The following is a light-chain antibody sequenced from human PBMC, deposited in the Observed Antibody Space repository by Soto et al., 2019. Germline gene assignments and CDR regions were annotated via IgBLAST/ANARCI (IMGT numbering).Light chain of an antibody. V-gene: IGKV3-11*01. CDR2: GAS. Sequence: EIVFPQSPATLSLSPVERATLSCKASQKIRSHLAWYLQKPCQPPSILIFGASNRATCIPARFSRSGSGKDFTRPISSLEPEDSGRYYCQQRTDWPLTCGGEASVEVK. CDR1: QKIRSH. CDR3: QQRTDWPLT. J-gene: IGKJ4*01.